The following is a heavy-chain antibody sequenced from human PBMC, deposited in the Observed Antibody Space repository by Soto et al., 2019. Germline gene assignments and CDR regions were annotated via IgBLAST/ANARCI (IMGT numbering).Heavy chain of an antibody. D-gene: IGHD2-15*01. Sequence: GGSLRLSCAASGFAFSRHCLHWVRQAPGKGLEYVSAISGDAFSTYYANSVKGRFTISRDNSKNTLYLQMGSLRTEDMAVYYCAREKAAFDAFDIWGQGTMVTVSS. J-gene: IGHJ3*02. CDR3: AREKAAFDAFDI. CDR2: ISGDAFST. V-gene: IGHV3-64*01. CDR1: GFAFSRHC.